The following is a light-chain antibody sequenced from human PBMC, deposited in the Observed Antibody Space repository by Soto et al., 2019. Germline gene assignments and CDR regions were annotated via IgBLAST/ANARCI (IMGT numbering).Light chain of an antibody. V-gene: IGKV1-39*01. CDR1: QSVTTY. CDR2: AAS. CDR3: QQSYIDPWT. Sequence: DIQMTQSPSSLSASVGDRVTISCRASQSVTTYLNWYQQKPGKAPNLLIYAASSLQSGVPSRFSGSGSGTDFTLTISSLQSEDFATSYCQQSYIDPWTFGGGTTVEIK. J-gene: IGKJ1*01.